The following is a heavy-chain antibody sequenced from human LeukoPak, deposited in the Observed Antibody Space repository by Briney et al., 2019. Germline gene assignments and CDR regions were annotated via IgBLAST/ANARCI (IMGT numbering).Heavy chain of an antibody. D-gene: IGHD6-13*01. CDR1: GFTFTNYA. CDR3: TRVLYSSTWSPYS. V-gene: IGHV3-30*04. CDR2: ISNDGNNE. Sequence: GGSLRLSCAASGFTFTNYAMHWVRQAPGKGLEWVAVISNDGNNEFYADSVKGRFTISRDSSKNTLHLQLGSLRAEDTALYYCTRVLYSSTWSPYSWGQGTLVTVSS. J-gene: IGHJ5*02.